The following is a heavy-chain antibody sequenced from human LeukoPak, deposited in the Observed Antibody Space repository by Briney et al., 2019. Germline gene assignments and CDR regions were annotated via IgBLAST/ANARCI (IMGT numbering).Heavy chain of an antibody. CDR2: IYYSGST. D-gene: IGHD1-26*01. V-gene: IGHV4-59*01. Sequence: PSETLSLTCAVSGGSISSYYWSRIRQPPGKGLEWIGYIYYSGSTNYNPSLKSRVTISVDTSKNQFSLKLSSVSAADTAVYYCAREGEVLLPGAFDIWGQGTMVTVSS. J-gene: IGHJ3*02. CDR1: GGSISSYY. CDR3: AREGEVLLPGAFDI.